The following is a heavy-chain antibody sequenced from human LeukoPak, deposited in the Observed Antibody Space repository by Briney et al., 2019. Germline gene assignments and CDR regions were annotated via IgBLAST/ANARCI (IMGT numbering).Heavy chain of an antibody. D-gene: IGHD6-19*01. J-gene: IGHJ3*01. CDR3: ARGIEAGSDWQDAFHV. Sequence: GGSLRLSCAASGFTVSSNYMSWVRQAPGKGLEWVSVLYSGGSTYYADSVKGRFAISRDNSKNSLYFQMNSPRAEDTAVYYCARGIEAGSDWQDAFHVWGRGTMVTVSS. CDR1: GFTVSSNY. V-gene: IGHV3-66*01. CDR2: LYSGGST.